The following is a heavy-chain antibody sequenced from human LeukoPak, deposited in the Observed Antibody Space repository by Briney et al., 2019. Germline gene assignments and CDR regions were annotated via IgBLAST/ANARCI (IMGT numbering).Heavy chain of an antibody. V-gene: IGHV4-39*01. CDR3: ASPSSAEGAFDI. J-gene: IGHJ3*02. Sequence: PSETLSLTCTVSGGSISSSSYYWGWIRQPPGKGLEWIGSIYYSGSTYYNPSLESRVTISVDTSKNQFSLKLSSVTAADTAVYYCASPSSAEGAFDIWGQGTMVTVSS. CDR2: IYYSGST. CDR1: GGSISSSSYY. D-gene: IGHD2-2*01.